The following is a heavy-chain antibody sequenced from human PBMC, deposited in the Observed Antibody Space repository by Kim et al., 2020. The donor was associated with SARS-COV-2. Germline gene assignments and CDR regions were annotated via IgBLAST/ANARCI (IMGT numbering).Heavy chain of an antibody. V-gene: IGHV1-24*01. Sequence: ASVKVSCKVSGYTLTELSMHWVRQAPGKGLEWMGGFDPEDGETIYAQKFQGRVTMTEDTSTDTAYMELSSLRSEDTAVYYCATSIPEAAAGTPFDYWGQGTLVTVSS. D-gene: IGHD6-13*01. CDR2: FDPEDGET. CDR3: ATSIPEAAAGTPFDY. CDR1: GYTLTELS. J-gene: IGHJ4*02.